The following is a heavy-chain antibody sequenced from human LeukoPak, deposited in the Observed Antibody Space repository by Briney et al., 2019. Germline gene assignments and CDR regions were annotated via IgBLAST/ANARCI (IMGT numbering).Heavy chain of an antibody. V-gene: IGHV3-21*01. CDR2: ISSSSSYI. D-gene: IGHD6-13*01. CDR1: GFTFSSYS. J-gene: IGHJ5*02. Sequence: GGSLRLSCAASGFTFSSYSMNWVRQAPGKGLEWVSSISSSSSYIYYADSVKGRFTISRDNSKNTLYLQMNSLRAEDTAVYYCARGSKYNSRWSRNKWFDPWGQGTLVTVSS. CDR3: ARGSKYNSRWSRNKWFDP.